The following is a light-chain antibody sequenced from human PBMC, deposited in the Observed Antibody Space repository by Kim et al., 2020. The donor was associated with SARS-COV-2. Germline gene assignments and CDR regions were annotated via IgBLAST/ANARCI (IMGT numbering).Light chain of an antibody. V-gene: IGLV2-11*01. CDR3: CSYAGSPYV. J-gene: IGLJ1*01. CDR1: SSDVGGYNY. CDR2: DVS. Sequence: PGQSVTISSTGTSSDVGGYNYVSWYQQHPGKAPKLMIYDVSKRPSGVPDRFSGSKSGNTASLTISGLQAEDEADYYCCSYAGSPYVFGTGTKVTVL.